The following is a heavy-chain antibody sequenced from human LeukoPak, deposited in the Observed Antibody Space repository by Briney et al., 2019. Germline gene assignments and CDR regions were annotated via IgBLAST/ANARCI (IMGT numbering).Heavy chain of an antibody. V-gene: IGHV1-69*13. D-gene: IGHD3-9*01. CDR2: IIPIFGTA. Sequence: GASVKVSWKASGGTFSSYAISWVRQAPGQVLEWMGGIIPIFGTANYAQKFQGRVTITADESTSTAYMELSSLRSEDTAVYYCAEESGIRYFDFDYWGQGILVTVSS. CDR1: GGTFSSYA. CDR3: AEESGIRYFDFDY. J-gene: IGHJ4*02.